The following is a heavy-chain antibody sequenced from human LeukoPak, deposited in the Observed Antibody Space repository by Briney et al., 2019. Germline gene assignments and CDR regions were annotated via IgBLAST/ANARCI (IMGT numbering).Heavy chain of an antibody. V-gene: IGHV4-34*01. Sequence: MPSETLSLTRAVYGGSFSDYSWSWIRQTPGKGLEWIGEINHSGGTNTNPSLKSRVIMSVDTSKYQFSLKVSSVTAADTAVYFCARVGYSFSINDWSRIGLGAYATKYHYYMDVWGKGTTVIVSS. CDR3: ARVGYSFSINDWSRIGLGAYATKYHYYMDV. CDR1: GGSFSDYS. J-gene: IGHJ6*03. D-gene: IGHD5-18*01. CDR2: INHSGGT.